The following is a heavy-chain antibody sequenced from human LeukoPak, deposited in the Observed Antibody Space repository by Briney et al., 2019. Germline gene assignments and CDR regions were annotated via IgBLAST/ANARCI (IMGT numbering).Heavy chain of an antibody. Sequence: SGGSLRLSCAASGFTFSSYSMNWVRQAPGKGLEWVSSISSSSYIYYADSVKGRFTISRDNAKNSLYLQMNSLRAEDTAVYYCARSIYGDYVAYWGQGTLVTVSS. J-gene: IGHJ4*02. CDR1: GFTFSSYS. V-gene: IGHV3-21*01. CDR3: ARSIYGDYVAY. D-gene: IGHD4-17*01. CDR2: ISSSSYI.